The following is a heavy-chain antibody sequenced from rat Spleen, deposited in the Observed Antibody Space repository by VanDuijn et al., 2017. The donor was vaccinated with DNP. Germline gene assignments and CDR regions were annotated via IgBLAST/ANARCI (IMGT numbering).Heavy chain of an antibody. CDR2: INTSGGNT. CDR3: TTRGDFDY. V-gene: IGHV5-31*01. Sequence: EVQLVESGGDLVQPGRSLKLSCVASGFTFNNYWMTWIRQVPGKGLEWVASINTSGGNTYYQDSVKGRFTISRDNAKNTLYLQMDSLRSEDTATYYCTTRGDFDYWGQGVMVTVSS. D-gene: IGHD4-1*01. J-gene: IGHJ2*01. CDR1: GFTFNNYW.